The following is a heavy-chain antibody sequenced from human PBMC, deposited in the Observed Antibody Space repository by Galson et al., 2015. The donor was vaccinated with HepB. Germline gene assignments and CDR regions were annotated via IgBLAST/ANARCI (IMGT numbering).Heavy chain of an antibody. CDR2: ISSSSSYT. CDR1: GFTFSDYY. D-gene: IGHD6-13*01. Sequence: SLRLSCAASGFTFSDYYMSWIRQAPGKGLEWVSYISSSSSYTNYADSVKGRFTISRDNAKNSLYLQMNSLRAEDTAVYYCARYGLRQQPVDYWGQGTLVTVSS. J-gene: IGHJ4*02. CDR3: ARYGLRQQPVDY. V-gene: IGHV3-11*03.